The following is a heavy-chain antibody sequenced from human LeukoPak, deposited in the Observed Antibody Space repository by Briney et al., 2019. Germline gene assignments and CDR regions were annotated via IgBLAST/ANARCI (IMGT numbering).Heavy chain of an antibody. V-gene: IGHV4-34*01. CDR2: INHSGST. CDR3: ARGYGGNLTYYFDY. J-gene: IGHJ4*02. D-gene: IGHD4-23*01. Sequence: SETLSLTCAVYGGSFSGYYWSWIRQPPGKGLEWIGEINHSGSTNYNPSLKSRVTISVDTSKNQFSLKLSSVTAADTAVYCCARGYGGNLTYYFDYWGQGTLVTVSS. CDR1: GGSFSGYY.